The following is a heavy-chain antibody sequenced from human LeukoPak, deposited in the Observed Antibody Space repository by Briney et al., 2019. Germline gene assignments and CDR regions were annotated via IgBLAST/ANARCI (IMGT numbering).Heavy chain of an antibody. CDR1: GYIFTSYW. D-gene: IGHD4-17*01. Sequence: GESLKISCKGSGYIFTSYWIGWVRQMPGKGLEWMGIIYPGDSHTRYSPSFQGQVTISADKSISTAYLQWSSLKASDTAMYYRARQDYGDYVILDYWGQGTPVTVSS. CDR2: IYPGDSHT. CDR3: ARQDYGDYVILDY. J-gene: IGHJ4*02. V-gene: IGHV5-51*01.